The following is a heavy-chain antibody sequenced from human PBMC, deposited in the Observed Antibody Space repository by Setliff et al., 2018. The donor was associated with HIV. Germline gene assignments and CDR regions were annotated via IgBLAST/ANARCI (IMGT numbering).Heavy chain of an antibody. J-gene: IGHJ6*03. Sequence: GGSLRLSCAASGFIFDGYAMHWVRQVPGKGLEWVALISWDGATTNYADSVKGRFTISRDSSKNSLYLQMNSLRTEDAALYYCAREGGSERMPFFYYYMDVWGKGTTVTVSS. CDR3: AREGGSERMPFFYYYMDV. D-gene: IGHD3-10*01. CDR2: ISWDGATT. CDR1: GFIFDGYA. V-gene: IGHV3-43*01.